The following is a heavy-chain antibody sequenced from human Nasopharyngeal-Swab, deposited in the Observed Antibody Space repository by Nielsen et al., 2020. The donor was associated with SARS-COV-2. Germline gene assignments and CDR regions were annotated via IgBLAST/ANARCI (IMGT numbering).Heavy chain of an antibody. D-gene: IGHD1-26*01. CDR3: ARVGWGDPPSGSYSYYYYGMDV. CDR1: GYTFISYY. CDR2: INPSGGST. J-gene: IGHJ6*02. Sequence: ASVKVSCKASGYTFISYYMHWVRQAPGQGLEWMGIINPSGGSTSYAQKFQGRVTMTRDTSTSTVYMELSSLRSEDTAVYYCARVGWGDPPSGSYSYYYYGMDVWGQGTTVTVSS. V-gene: IGHV1-46*01.